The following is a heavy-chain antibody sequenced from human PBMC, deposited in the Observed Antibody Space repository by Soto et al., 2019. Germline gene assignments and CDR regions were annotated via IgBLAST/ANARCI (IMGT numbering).Heavy chain of an antibody. CDR1: GCTFTDYY. J-gene: IGHJ6*03. CDR3: ASSEAVPTTTYYYWYIDV. CDR2: MNPSGGVT. V-gene: IGHV1-46*03. Sequence: QVQLVQSGAEVKKPGASVRISCKASGCTFTDYYLHWVRQAPGQGLEWMGIMNPSGGVTSYAQKFQGRVAVTRDTSTSTVYMQLSSLRSEDTAVYYCASSEAVPTTTYYYWYIDVWGKGTTVTVSS. D-gene: IGHD2-2*01.